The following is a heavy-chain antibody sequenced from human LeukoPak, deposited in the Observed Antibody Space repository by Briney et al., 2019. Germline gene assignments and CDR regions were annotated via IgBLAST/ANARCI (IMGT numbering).Heavy chain of an antibody. CDR2: ISCSGDTT. Sequence: PGGSLRLSCAASGFTFSSYAVSWVRQAPGKGLEWVSVISCSGDTTHYAESVKGRFTISRDNSKNTVYMQMNSLRAKDTAVYYRARDYHGSSGSYGVDFWGQGTLVTVSS. J-gene: IGHJ4*02. CDR3: ARDYHGSSGSYGVDF. V-gene: IGHV3-23*01. CDR1: GFTFSSYA. D-gene: IGHD3-22*01.